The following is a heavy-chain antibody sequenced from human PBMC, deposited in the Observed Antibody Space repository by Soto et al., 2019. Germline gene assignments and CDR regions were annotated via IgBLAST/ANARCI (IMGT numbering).Heavy chain of an antibody. V-gene: IGHV4-59*01. J-gene: IGHJ4*02. CDR3: ARVRRDGYNCDYFDY. D-gene: IGHD5-12*01. CDR2: IYYSGST. CDR1: GGSISSYY. Sequence: QVQLQESGPGLVKPSETLSLTCTVSGGSISSYYWSWIRQPPGKGLEWIEYIYYSGSTNYNPSLKGRVTISVDTSKNQFSLKLSSVTAADTAVYYCARVRRDGYNCDYFDYWGQGTLVTVSS.